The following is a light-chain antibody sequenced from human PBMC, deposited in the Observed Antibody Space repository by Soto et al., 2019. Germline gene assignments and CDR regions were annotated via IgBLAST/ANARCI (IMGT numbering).Light chain of an antibody. V-gene: IGKV1-33*01. J-gene: IGKJ2*02. Sequence: QMTQSPSSLSASVGARVTITCQASQDITNYLIWYQQKPGKAPKLLIYDASSLGTGVSSRFSGSGSGTHFTLTISSLQPEDIATYYCQQFDSVPCTFGQGTKLEIK. CDR2: DAS. CDR1: QDITNY. CDR3: QQFDSVPCT.